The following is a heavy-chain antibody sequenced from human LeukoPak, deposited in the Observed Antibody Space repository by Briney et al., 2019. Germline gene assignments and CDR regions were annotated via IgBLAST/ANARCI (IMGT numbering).Heavy chain of an antibody. D-gene: IGHD3-22*01. CDR3: ARGTYYYDSSGPDIDY. CDR1: GFTFSSYW. V-gene: IGHV3-74*01. CDR2: INSDGSST. Sequence: PGGSLRLSCAASGFTFSSYWMHWVRQARGKGLEWVSRINSDGSSTSYADSVKGRFTISRDNAKNTLYLQMNSLRAEDTAVYYCARGTYYYDSSGPDIDYWGQGTLVTVSS. J-gene: IGHJ4*02.